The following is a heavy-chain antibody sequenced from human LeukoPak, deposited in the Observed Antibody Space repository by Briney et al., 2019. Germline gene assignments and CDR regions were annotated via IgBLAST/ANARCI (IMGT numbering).Heavy chain of an antibody. CDR1: GFTFSSYA. J-gene: IGHJ4*02. CDR2: ISGSGGST. V-gene: IGHV3-23*01. Sequence: GASLRLSCAASGFTFSSYAMIWVRQAPGKGLEWVSAISGSGGSTYYADSVKGRFTISRDNSKNTLYLQMNSLRAEDTAVYYCVKGDEWFGVYYFDYWGQGTLVTVSS. D-gene: IGHD3-10*01. CDR3: VKGDEWFGVYYFDY.